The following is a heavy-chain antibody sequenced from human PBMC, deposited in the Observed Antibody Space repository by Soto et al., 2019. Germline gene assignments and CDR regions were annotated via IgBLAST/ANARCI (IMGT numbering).Heavy chain of an antibody. CDR3: ARDRFLKSPPEINWFDP. CDR2: IYYSGST. D-gene: IGHD3-3*01. J-gene: IGHJ5*02. V-gene: IGHV4-59*01. CDR1: GGSISSYY. Sequence: KASETLSLTCTVSGGSISSYYWSWIRQPPGKGLEWIGYIYYSGSTNYNPSLKSRVTISVDTSKNQFSLKLSSVTAADTAVYYCARDRFLKSPPEINWFDPWGQGTLVTVLL.